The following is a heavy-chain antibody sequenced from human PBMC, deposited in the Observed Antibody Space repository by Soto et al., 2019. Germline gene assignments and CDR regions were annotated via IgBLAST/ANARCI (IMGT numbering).Heavy chain of an antibody. V-gene: IGHV3-23*01. CDR2: ISGSGGST. J-gene: IGHJ6*03. CDR3: AKAKRGEGYCSSTSCDRDYSFYMDV. CDR1: GFTFSSYA. D-gene: IGHD2-2*01. Sequence: GGSLRLSCAASGFTFSSYAMSWVRQAPGTGLEWASGISGSGGSTYYADSVKGRFTISRDNSKNTLYLQMSSLRAEDTAVYHCAKAKRGEGYCSSTSCDRDYSFYMDVWGKGTTVTVPS.